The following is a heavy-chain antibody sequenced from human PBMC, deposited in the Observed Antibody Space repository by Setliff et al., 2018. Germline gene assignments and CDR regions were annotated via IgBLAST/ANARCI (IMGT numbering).Heavy chain of an antibody. CDR2: ILYDGSNK. J-gene: IGHJ4*02. Sequence: GGSLRLSCAASGFTFSSYGMHWVRQAPGKGLEWVAFILYDGSNKYYADSVKGRFTIPRDDSKKTLYLQMNSLRAEDTAVYYCAKRGDSSSWLEYWGQGTLVTVSS. D-gene: IGHD6-13*01. CDR1: GFTFSSYG. V-gene: IGHV3-30*02. CDR3: AKRGDSSSWLEY.